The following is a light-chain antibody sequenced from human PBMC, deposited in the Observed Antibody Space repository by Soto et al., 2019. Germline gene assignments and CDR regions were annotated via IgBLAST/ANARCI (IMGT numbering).Light chain of an antibody. J-gene: IGKJ5*01. V-gene: IGKV1-33*01. CDR2: DAS. CDR1: QNINNY. Sequence: DIQMTQSPSSLSASVGDRVTITCQASQNINNYLNWYQQKPGRAPKLLISDASNLEAGVPSRFRGSASGTDFTFTISRLQPEDIATYYCQQYENLPTFGQGARLEIK. CDR3: QQYENLPT.